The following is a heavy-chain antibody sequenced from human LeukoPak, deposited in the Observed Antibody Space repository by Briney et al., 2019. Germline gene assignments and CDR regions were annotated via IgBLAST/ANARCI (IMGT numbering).Heavy chain of an antibody. CDR1: GFTFSDYN. CDR2: ISSGSSTI. V-gene: IGHV3-48*01. D-gene: IGHD3-16*01. J-gene: IGHJ4*02. CDR3: AREVNRFGLGGFDY. Sequence: SGGSLRLSCAASGFTFSDYNMNWVRQAPGKGLEWASYISSGSSTIDYADSVKGRFTISRDNAKNSLYLQMNSLRAEDTAVYYCAREVNRFGLGGFDYWGQGTLVTVSS.